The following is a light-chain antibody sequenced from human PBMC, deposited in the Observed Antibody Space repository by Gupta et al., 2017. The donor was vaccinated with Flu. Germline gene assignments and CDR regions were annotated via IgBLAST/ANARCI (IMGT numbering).Light chain of an antibody. CDR3: QQGYSSPRT. CDR2: AAS. CDR1: QSISSY. J-gene: IGKJ1*01. V-gene: IGKV1-39*01. Sequence: DLPLPPSPSSLSASVGDSVTLTCRASQSISSYLHWYQQKPGKAPKLLIYAASSLQSGVPARFSGRGSGTDFTLTISSLQTEDVATYYCQQGYSSPRTFGQGTKVEIK.